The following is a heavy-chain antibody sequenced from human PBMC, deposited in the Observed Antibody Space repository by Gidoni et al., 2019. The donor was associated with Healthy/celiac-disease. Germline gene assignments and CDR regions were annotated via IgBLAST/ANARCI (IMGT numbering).Heavy chain of an antibody. J-gene: IGHJ6*02. CDR1: GYSFTSYW. V-gene: IGHV5-51*01. D-gene: IGHD3-10*01. Sequence: EVQLVQSGAEVKKPGASLKISCKGSGYSFTSYWIGWVRQMPGKGLEWMGIIYPGDSDTRYSPSFQGQVTISADKSISTAYLQWSSLKASDTAMYYCAREEYYGSGSYFSEYGMDVWGQGTTVTVSS. CDR3: AREEYYGSGSYFSEYGMDV. CDR2: IYPGDSDT.